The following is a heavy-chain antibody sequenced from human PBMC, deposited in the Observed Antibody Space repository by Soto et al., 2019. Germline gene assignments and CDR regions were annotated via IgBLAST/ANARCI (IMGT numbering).Heavy chain of an antibody. V-gene: IGHV3-30*18. CDR3: AKTVSKYYFDY. D-gene: IGHD3-3*02. CDR1: DFTFSIYG. Sequence: HPGGSLGLACAASDFTFSIYGMHWVRQAPGKGLDWVAVISYDGSNKYYADSVKGRFTISRDNSKNTLYLQMNSLRAEDTAVYYCAKTVSKYYFDYWGQGTMVTVSS. CDR2: ISYDGSNK. J-gene: IGHJ4*02.